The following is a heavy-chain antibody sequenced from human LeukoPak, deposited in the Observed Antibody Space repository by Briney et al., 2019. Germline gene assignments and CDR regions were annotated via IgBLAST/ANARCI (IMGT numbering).Heavy chain of an antibody. CDR3: ARDGVGWGRVAIGPNFDY. J-gene: IGHJ4*02. V-gene: IGHV7-4-1*02. CDR1: GYTFTSYG. CDR2: INTNNEKP. Sequence: ASVKVSCKASGYTFTSYGISWVRQAPGQGLEWMGWINTNNEKPTYAQGFTGRFVFSLDTSVSTAYLQINTLSVEDTAVYYCARDGVGWGRVAIGPNFDYWGQGSLVTVSS. D-gene: IGHD3-3*01.